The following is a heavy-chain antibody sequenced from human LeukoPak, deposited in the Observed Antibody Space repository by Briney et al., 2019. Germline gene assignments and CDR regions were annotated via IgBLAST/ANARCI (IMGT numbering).Heavy chain of an antibody. Sequence: MPSETLSLTCTVSGGSISSGSYYWSWIRQPAGKGLEWIGRIYTSGSTNYNPSLKSRVTISVDTSKNQFSLKLSSVTAADTAVYYCARDVYYYDSSGYLFFSKREYYYYYYYMDVWGKGTTVTVSS. CDR1: GGSISSGSYY. CDR3: ARDVYYYDSSGYLFFSKREYYYYYYYMDV. D-gene: IGHD3-22*01. J-gene: IGHJ6*03. V-gene: IGHV4-61*02. CDR2: IYTSGST.